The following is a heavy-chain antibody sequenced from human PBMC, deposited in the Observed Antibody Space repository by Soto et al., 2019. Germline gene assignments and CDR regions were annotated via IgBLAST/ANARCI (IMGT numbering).Heavy chain of an antibody. CDR1: GYSFTTHA. V-gene: IGHV1-3*01. D-gene: IGHD1-1*01. CDR3: ARGKGMEENYYYYGLDI. J-gene: IGHJ6*02. Sequence: QVQVVQSGAEVKKPGASVKISCKASGYSFTTHAMHWVRQAPGQSLEWMGWINGGTGHTKHSQRFQGRVNITRDTSASTAYMELSSLRSEDTAVYYCARGKGMEENYYYYGLDIWGQGTTVTVSS. CDR2: INGGTGHT.